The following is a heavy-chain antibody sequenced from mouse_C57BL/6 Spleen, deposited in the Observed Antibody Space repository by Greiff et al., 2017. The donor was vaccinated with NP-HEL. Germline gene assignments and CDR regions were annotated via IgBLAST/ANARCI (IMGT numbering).Heavy chain of an antibody. CDR1: GYSITSGYY. CDR3: ARDSSGYVFAY. V-gene: IGHV3-6*01. D-gene: IGHD3-2*02. CDR2: ISYDGSN. Sequence: DVQLQESGPGLVKPSQSLSLTCSVTGYSITSGYYWNWIRQFPGNKLEWMGYISYDGSNNYNPSLKNRISITRDTSKNQFCLKLNSVTTEGTATYYCARDSSGYVFAYWGQGTLVTVSA. J-gene: IGHJ3*01.